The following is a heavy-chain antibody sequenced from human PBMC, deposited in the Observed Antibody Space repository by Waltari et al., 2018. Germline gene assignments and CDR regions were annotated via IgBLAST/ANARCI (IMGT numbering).Heavy chain of an antibody. V-gene: IGHV1-69*01. Sequence: QVRLVQSGAEVKKPGSSVKVSCKAFGGSFSSYSINWVRQAPGQGLEWMGGIIPGLGTANDAQKLQDRHAITADESTSTAYMELSSLRSEDTAAYYCTTSSYCGTTTCYQYYGMDVWGQGTTVTVSS. CDR3: TTSSYCGTTTCYQYYGMDV. J-gene: IGHJ6*02. CDR1: GGSFSSYS. D-gene: IGHD2-2*01. CDR2: IIPGLGTA.